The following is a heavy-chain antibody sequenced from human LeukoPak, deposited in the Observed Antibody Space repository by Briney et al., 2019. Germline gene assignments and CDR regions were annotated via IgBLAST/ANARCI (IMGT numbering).Heavy chain of an antibody. J-gene: IGHJ5*01. CDR3: ARMALDGGDSIGFDS. CDR2: INPNIGDA. D-gene: IGHD2-21*02. Sequence: GASVKVSCKASGYTFTVYFIHWVRQAPGQGLEWMGWINPNIGDASYAQKFQDRVTMTRDRSINTAYMELSRLTSDDTAVYYCARMALDGGDSIGFDSWGQGTLVTVSS. V-gene: IGHV1-2*02. CDR1: GYTFTVYF.